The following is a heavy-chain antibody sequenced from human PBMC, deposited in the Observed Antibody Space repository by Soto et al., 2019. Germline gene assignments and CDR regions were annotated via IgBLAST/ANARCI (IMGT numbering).Heavy chain of an antibody. CDR1: GGSMRNYF. V-gene: IGHV4-59*01. J-gene: IGHJ4*02. Sequence: SETLSLTCTVSGGSMRNYFWTWIRQPPGKGLEWIGYIHYSGATSFFPSYSPSLRDRVTISEDTSKNQFSLKLLSVTTADTAVYFCAAGEASSRNLAPYYLDFWGQGTLVTVSS. CDR2: IHYSGATSFFP. D-gene: IGHD6-13*01. CDR3: AAGEASSRNLAPYYLDF.